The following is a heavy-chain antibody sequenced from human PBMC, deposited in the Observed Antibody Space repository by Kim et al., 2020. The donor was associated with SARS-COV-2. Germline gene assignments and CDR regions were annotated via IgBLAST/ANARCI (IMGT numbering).Heavy chain of an antibody. Sequence: SETLSLTCTVSGGSISSSSYYWGWIRQPPGKGLEWIGSIYYSGSTYYNPSLKSRVTISVDTSKNQFSLKLSSVTAADTAVYYCARRVTTVTRTGWFDPWGQGTLVTVSS. V-gene: IGHV4-39*01. CDR3: ARRVTTVTRTGWFDP. J-gene: IGHJ5*02. D-gene: IGHD4-17*01. CDR1: GGSISSSSYY. CDR2: IYYSGST.